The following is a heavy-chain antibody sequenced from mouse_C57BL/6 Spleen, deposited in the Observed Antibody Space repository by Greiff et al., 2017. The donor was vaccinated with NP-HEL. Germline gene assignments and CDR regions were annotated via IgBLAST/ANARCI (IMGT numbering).Heavy chain of an antibody. CDR1: GFTFSSYA. Sequence: EVQLQESGEGLVKPGGSLKLSCAASGFTFSSYAMSWVRQTPEKRLEWVAYISSGGDYIYYADTVKGRFTISRDNARNTLYLQMSSLKSEDTAMYYCTREGIVTTEYYAMDYWGQGTSVTVSS. CDR2: ISSGGDYI. D-gene: IGHD2-5*01. CDR3: TREGIVTTEYYAMDY. J-gene: IGHJ4*01. V-gene: IGHV5-9-1*02.